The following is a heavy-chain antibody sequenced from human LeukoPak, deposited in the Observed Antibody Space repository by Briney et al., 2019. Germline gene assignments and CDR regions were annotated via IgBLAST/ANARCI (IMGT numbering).Heavy chain of an antibody. D-gene: IGHD2-15*01. CDR1: GGSISSSSYY. J-gene: IGHJ3*02. V-gene: IGHV4-39*01. CDR2: IYYSGST. CDR3: ARHIGLSEPFDI. Sequence: SETLSLTCTVSGGSISSSSYYWGWIRQPPGKGLEWIGSIYYSGSTYYNPSLKSRVTISVDTSKNQFSLKLSSVTAADTAVYYCARHIGLSEPFDIWGQGTMVTVSS.